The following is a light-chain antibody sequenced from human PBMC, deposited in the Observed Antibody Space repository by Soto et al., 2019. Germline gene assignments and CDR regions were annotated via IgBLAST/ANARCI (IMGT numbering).Light chain of an antibody. Sequence: QPALTQPPSVSGAPGQRVTISCTGSSSNTGACYDLHRYRQLPGTAPKLLICDDNNRPSGVPDRFSGSKSGTSAYLAISGLQAEDEADYYCQSYDSSLSGYVFGTGTKVTVL. CDR3: QSYDSSLSGYV. V-gene: IGLV1-40*01. J-gene: IGLJ1*01. CDR2: DDN. CDR1: SSNTGACYD.